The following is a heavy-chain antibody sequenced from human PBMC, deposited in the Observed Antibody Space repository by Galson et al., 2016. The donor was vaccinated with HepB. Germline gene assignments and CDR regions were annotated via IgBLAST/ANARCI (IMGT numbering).Heavy chain of an antibody. J-gene: IGHJ3*01. CDR2: IYWDDDK. CDR3: AHRGFPIFGVVLDSSSYSFDF. D-gene: IGHD3-3*01. Sequence: PALVKPTQTLTLTCSFSGFSLSSSGVGVGWIRQPPGKALEWLALIYWDDDKRYSPSLKSRLTITKDTSKNQVILTLTNMDPVDTATYYCAHRGFPIFGVVLDSSSYSFDFWGQGALVLVSS. CDR1: GFSLSSSGVG. V-gene: IGHV2-5*02.